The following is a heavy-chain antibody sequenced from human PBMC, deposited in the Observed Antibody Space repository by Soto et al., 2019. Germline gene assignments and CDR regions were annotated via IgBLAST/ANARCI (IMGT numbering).Heavy chain of an antibody. V-gene: IGHV4-59*01. CDR3: ARDRWGEDGSGSYSLDY. J-gene: IGHJ4*02. Sequence: QVQLQESGPGLVKPSETLSLTCTVSGGSISSSYWGWNRQPPGKELEWIGYIYYSGSTNHNPVLTGRVTISVDTSKNQFSLKLSCVTAADTAGYYCARDRWGEDGSGSYSLDYWGQGALVTVSS. CDR1: GGSISSSY. D-gene: IGHD3-10*01. CDR2: IYYSGST.